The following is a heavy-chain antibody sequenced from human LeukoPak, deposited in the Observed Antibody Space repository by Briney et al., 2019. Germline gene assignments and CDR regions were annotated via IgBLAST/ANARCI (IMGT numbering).Heavy chain of an antibody. CDR2: ISSSGGTI. V-gene: IGHV3-48*03. CDR3: ASGVHYSSGWIDI. J-gene: IGHJ3*02. CDR1: GFTLSSNE. Sequence: PGGSLRLSCAASGFTLSSNEMNWVRQAPGKGLEWLSYISSSGGTIHYVDSVKGRFTISRDDAKNSLFLQMNSLRAEDTAVYYCASGVHYSSGWIDIWGQGTMVTVSS. D-gene: IGHD6-19*01.